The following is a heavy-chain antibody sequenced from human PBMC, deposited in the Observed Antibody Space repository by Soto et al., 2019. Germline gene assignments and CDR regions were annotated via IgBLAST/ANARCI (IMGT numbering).Heavy chain of an antibody. J-gene: IGHJ4*02. D-gene: IGHD4-17*01. V-gene: IGHV4-39*01. CDR1: GGSISSSSYY. Sequence: SETLSLTCTVSGGSISSSSYYWGWIRQPPGKGLEWIGSIYYSGSTYYNPSLKSRVTISVDTSKNQFSLKLSSVTAADTAVYYCARHADYGDYGRSRNFDYWGQGTLVTVSS. CDR3: ARHADYGDYGRSRNFDY. CDR2: IYYSGST.